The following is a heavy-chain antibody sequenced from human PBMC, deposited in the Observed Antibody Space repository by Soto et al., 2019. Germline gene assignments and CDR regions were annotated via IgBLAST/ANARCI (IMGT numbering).Heavy chain of an antibody. D-gene: IGHD3-22*01. V-gene: IGHV1-69*13. CDR2: IIPIFGTA. J-gene: IGHJ5*02. CDR3: ARVEFYGYYSDSSGYYPQEYWFDP. Sequence: SVKVSCKASGGTFSSYAISWVRQAPGQGLEWMGGIIPIFGTANYAQKFQGRVTITADESTSTAYMELSSLRSEDTAVYYCARVEFYGYYSDSSGYYPQEYWFDPWGQGTLVTVYS. CDR1: GGTFSSYA.